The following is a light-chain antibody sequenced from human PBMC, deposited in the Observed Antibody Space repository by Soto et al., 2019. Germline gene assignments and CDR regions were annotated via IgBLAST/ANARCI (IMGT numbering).Light chain of an antibody. J-gene: IGLJ1*01. CDR3: SAYTDSNTPYL. CDR2: DVS. CDR1: SSDVGGYNY. Sequence: QSVLTQPASVSGSPGQSITISCTGTSSDVGGYNYVSWYQQHPGKAPKLMIYDVSNRPSGVSNRFSGSKSGNTASLTISGLQAEDESDYYCSAYTDSNTPYLYGT. V-gene: IGLV2-14*01.